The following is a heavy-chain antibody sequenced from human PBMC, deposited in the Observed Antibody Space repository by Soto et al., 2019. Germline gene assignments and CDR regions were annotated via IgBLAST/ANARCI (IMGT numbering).Heavy chain of an antibody. Sequence: SETLSLTCTVSGDSITSNSYFWAWIRQPPGKGLEWIGSIYYSGTTYYNPSLKSRVTISVDRSKNQFSLKLSSVTAADTAVYYCARHISVDYFDYWGQGALVTVSS. CDR2: IYYSGTT. CDR1: GDSITSNSYF. CDR3: ARHISVDYFDY. V-gene: IGHV4-39*01. J-gene: IGHJ4*02.